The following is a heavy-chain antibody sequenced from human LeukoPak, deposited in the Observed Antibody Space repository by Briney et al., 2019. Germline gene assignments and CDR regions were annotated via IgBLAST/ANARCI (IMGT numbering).Heavy chain of an antibody. V-gene: IGHV1-69*05. D-gene: IGHD6-19*01. J-gene: IGHJ4*02. Sequence: GASVKVSCKASGGTFSSYAISWVRQAPGQGLEWMGGIIPIFGTANYAQKFQGRVTMTRDTSISTAYMELSRLRSDDTAVYYCARVSSGWYGGDFDYWGQGTLVTVSS. CDR2: IIPIFGTA. CDR3: ARVSSGWYGGDFDY. CDR1: GGTFSSYA.